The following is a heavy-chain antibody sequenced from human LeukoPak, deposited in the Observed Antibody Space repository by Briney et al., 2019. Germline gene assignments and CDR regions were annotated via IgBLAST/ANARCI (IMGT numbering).Heavy chain of an antibody. CDR1: GYTFTGYY. J-gene: IGHJ6*02. D-gene: IGHD5/OR15-5a*01. CDR3: ARDPIIYDSGSFYYYYGMDV. Sequence: ASVKVSCTASGYTFTGYYIHWVRQAPGQGLEWLGWINPNSGGTNYAQKFQGRVTMTRDTSISTAYMELSRLRSDDTAVYYCARDPIIYDSGSFYYYYGMDVWGQGTTVTVSS. V-gene: IGHV1-2*02. CDR2: INPNSGGT.